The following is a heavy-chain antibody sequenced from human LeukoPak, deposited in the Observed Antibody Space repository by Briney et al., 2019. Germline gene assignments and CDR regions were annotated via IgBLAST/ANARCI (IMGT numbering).Heavy chain of an antibody. CDR3: ARLGSHYYDSSGPYDWDYFDY. CDR1: GYSFTSYW. CDR2: IDPGDSDT. Sequence: PGESLKISCKGSGYSFTSYWIGWVRQMPGKGLEWMGIIDPGDSDTRYSPSFQGQVTISADKSISTAYLQWSSLKASDTAMYYCARLGSHYYDSSGPYDWDYFDYWGQGTLVTVSS. J-gene: IGHJ4*02. V-gene: IGHV5-51*01. D-gene: IGHD3-22*01.